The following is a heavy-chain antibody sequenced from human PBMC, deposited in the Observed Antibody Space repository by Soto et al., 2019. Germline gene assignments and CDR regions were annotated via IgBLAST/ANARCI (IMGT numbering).Heavy chain of an antibody. D-gene: IGHD1-26*01. CDR1: GGSISSYY. CDR3: ARKGGDYFDY. Sequence: SETLSLTCTVSGGSISSYYWSWIRQPPGKGLEWIGYIYYSGSTTYNPSLKSRVTISVDTSKNQFSLKLSSVTAADTAVYYCARKGGDYFDYWGQGTLVTVSS. V-gene: IGHV4-59*01. CDR2: IYYSGST. J-gene: IGHJ4*02.